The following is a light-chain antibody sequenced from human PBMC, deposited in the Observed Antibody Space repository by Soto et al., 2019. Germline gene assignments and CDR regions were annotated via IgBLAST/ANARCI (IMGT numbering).Light chain of an antibody. V-gene: IGLV2-23*02. J-gene: IGLJ1*01. CDR2: EVS. CDR1: SSDVGSYNL. Sequence: SALTQPASVSGSPGQSITISCTGTSSDVGSYNLVSWYQQRPGKAPKLMIYEVSKRPSGVSNRFSGSKSGNTASLTISGLQAEDEADYYCCSYAGSSTLFGTGTKVTVL. CDR3: CSYAGSSTL.